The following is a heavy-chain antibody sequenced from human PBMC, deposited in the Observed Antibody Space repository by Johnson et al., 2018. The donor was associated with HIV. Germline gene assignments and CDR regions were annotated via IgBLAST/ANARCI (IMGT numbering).Heavy chain of an antibody. CDR3: AKATEGGGLLAFDI. D-gene: IGHD1-26*01. J-gene: IGHJ3*02. V-gene: IGHV3-20*04. CDR1: GFTFDDYG. CDR2: ISWNSGSI. Sequence: MQLVESGGGVVRPGGSLRLSCAASGFTFDDYGMSWVRQAPGKGLEWVSGISWNSGSIGYADSVKGRFTISRDNAKNSLYLQMNSLRAEDTALYYCAKATEGGGLLAFDIWGQGTRGTVSS.